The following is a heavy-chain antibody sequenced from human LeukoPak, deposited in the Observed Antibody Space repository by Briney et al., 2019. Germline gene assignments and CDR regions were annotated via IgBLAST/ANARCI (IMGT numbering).Heavy chain of an antibody. Sequence: ASVKVSCKASGYTFISYYMHWVRQAPGQGLEWMGIINPSGGSTSYAQKFQGRVTMTRDTSTSTVYMELSSLRSEDTAVYCCARSDYCSSSSCYLHYWGQGTLVTVSS. D-gene: IGHD2-2*01. CDR1: GYTFISYY. CDR2: INPSGGST. CDR3: ARSDYCSSSSCYLHY. J-gene: IGHJ4*02. V-gene: IGHV1-46*01.